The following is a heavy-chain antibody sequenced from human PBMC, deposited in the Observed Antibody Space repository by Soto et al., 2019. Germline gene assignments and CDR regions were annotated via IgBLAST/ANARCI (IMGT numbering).Heavy chain of an antibody. Sequence: GGSLRLSCAASGFPFSDYYMSWIRQAPGKGLEWVSYISSSGSTIYYADSVKGRFTISRDNAKNSLYLQMNSLRAEDTAVYYCARDANTYYDFWSGPTAGVWGKGTTVTVSS. V-gene: IGHV3-11*01. J-gene: IGHJ6*04. CDR1: GFPFSDYY. D-gene: IGHD3-3*01. CDR3: ARDANTYYDFWSGPTAGV. CDR2: ISSSGSTI.